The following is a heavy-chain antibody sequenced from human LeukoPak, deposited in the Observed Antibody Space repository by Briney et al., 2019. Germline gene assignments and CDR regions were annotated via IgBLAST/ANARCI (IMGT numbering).Heavy chain of an antibody. CDR3: ARSKDRSWPLDS. CDR2: IKEDGNDK. J-gene: IGHJ4*02. D-gene: IGHD4-11*01. Sequence: GGSLSPSCAASAFTFSHYWMAWVRQAPGKGLEWVGNIKEDGNDKHYLDSVRGPFTTSRDNASNSMYLKIRSLRPDDTALYFCARSKDRSWPLDSWGQGTLLTVSS. CDR1: AFTFSHYW. V-gene: IGHV3-7*01.